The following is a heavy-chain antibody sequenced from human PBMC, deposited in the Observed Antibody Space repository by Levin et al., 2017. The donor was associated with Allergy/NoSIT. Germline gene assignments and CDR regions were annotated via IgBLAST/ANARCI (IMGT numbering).Heavy chain of an antibody. CDR2: ISSSSSYI. CDR3: ARESYDIFMVNYYYYGMDV. V-gene: IGHV3-21*01. Sequence: GGSLRLSCAASGFTFSSYSMNWVRQAPGKGLEWVSSISSSSSYIYYADSVKGRFTISRDNAKNSLYLQMNSLRAEDTAVYYCARESYDIFMVNYYYYGMDVWGQGTTVTVSS. CDR1: GFTFSSYS. J-gene: IGHJ6*02. D-gene: IGHD3-10*01.